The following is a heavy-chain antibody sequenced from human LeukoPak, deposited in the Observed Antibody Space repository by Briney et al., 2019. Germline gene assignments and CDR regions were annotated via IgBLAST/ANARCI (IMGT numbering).Heavy chain of an antibody. J-gene: IGHJ3*02. V-gene: IGHV3-23*01. D-gene: IGHD2-2*03. CDR1: GFPFSSHG. CDR3: TTDGLNAFDI. CDR2: IIGGGGST. Sequence: PGGSLRLSCAASGFPFSSHGMSWVRQAPGKGLEWFSGIIGGGGSTYYADSVKGRFTISGDNSRNTLYLQMNSLKTEDTAMYYCTTDGLNAFDIWGQGTMVTVSS.